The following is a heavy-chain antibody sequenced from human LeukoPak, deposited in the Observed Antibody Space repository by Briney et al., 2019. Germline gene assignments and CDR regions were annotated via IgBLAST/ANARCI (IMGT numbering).Heavy chain of an antibody. J-gene: IGHJ4*02. CDR3: AKDRVDVLTGYFYY. D-gene: IGHD3-9*01. V-gene: IGHV3-23*01. Sequence: GGSLRLSCAASGFTFSNYGMNWVRQAPGKGLEWVSGISGSGGYTYDADSVKGRFTISRDNSKNTLYLQMNSLRAEDTAVYYCAKDRVDVLTGYFYYWGQGVLVTVSS. CDR1: GFTFSNYG. CDR2: ISGSGGYT.